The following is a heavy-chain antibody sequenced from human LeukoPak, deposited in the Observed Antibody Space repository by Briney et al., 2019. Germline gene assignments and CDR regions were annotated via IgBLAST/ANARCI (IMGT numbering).Heavy chain of an antibody. CDR1: GASVSDYY. CDR2: AYNGGIT. J-gene: IGHJ4*02. V-gene: IGHV4-59*02. Sequence: PSETLSLTCRVSGASVSDYYCNWIRQPPGKGLEWIGYAYNGGITNYNPCLRSRATISVDTSKNQFSLKLNSVTAADTAVYYCARVRLSSGYSNWGQGTLVTVSS. D-gene: IGHD3-22*01. CDR3: ARVRLSSGYSN.